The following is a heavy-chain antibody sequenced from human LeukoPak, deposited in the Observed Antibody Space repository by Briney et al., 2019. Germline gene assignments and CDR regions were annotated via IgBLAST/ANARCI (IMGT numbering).Heavy chain of an antibody. V-gene: IGHV1-2*02. CDR3: ARDASRYYDFWSGYSGYYYMDV. Sequence: ASVKVSCKASGYTFTGYYMHWVRQAPGQGLEWMVWINPNSGGTNYAQKFQGRVTMTRDTSISTAYMELSRLRSDDTAVYYCARDASRYYDFWSGYSGYYYMDVWGKGTTVTVSS. CDR2: INPNSGGT. J-gene: IGHJ6*03. D-gene: IGHD3-3*01. CDR1: GYTFTGYY.